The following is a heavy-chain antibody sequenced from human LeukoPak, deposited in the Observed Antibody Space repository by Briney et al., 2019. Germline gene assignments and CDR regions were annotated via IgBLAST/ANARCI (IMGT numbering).Heavy chain of an antibody. Sequence: GGSLRLSCAASGFTFDDYGMNWVRQAPGKGLEWIGRTKSNTNGGTTEYAAPVKGRFTISRDDSKDTFYLQMNNVKTEDTAVYYCATGGIVVVPTAPWAGFDYWGQGTLVTVSS. CDR3: ATGGIVVVPTAPWAGFDY. CDR2: TKSNTNGGTT. V-gene: IGHV3-15*01. D-gene: IGHD2-2*01. J-gene: IGHJ4*02. CDR1: GFTFDDYG.